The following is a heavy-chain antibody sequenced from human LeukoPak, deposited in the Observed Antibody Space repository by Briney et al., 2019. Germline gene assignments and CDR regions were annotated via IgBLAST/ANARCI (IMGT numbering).Heavy chain of an antibody. CDR2: INPNSGDT. CDR1: GYSFTVYY. Sequence: GASVTLSFTASGYSFTVYYMHWVRQAPGQGLEWMGWINPNSGDTKYAQKFQGRVTITRDTSISTAYMELTRLRSDDTAVYYCARGGLRVMVYRLYYMDVWGKGTTVTVSS. J-gene: IGHJ6*03. D-gene: IGHD2-8*01. V-gene: IGHV1-2*02. CDR3: ARGGLRVMVYRLYYMDV.